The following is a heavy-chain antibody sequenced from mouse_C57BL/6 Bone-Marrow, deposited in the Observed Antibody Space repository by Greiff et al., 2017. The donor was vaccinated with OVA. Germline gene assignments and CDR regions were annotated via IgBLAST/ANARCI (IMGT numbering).Heavy chain of an antibody. Sequence: QVQLQQPGAELVKPGASVKLSCKASGYTFTSYWMHWVKQRPGQGLEWIGMIHPNSGSTNYNEKFKSKATLTVDKSSSTAYMQLSSLTSEDSAVYYCARSVYDGYYLYAMDYWGQGTSVTVSS. J-gene: IGHJ4*01. CDR3: ARSVYDGYYLYAMDY. CDR2: IHPNSGST. CDR1: GYTFTSYW. D-gene: IGHD2-3*01. V-gene: IGHV1-64*01.